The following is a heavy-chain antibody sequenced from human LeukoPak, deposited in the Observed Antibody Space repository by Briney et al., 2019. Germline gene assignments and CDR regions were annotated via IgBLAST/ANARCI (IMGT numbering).Heavy chain of an antibody. V-gene: IGHV1-2*02. CDR2: TNPNTGGT. J-gene: IGHJ4*02. CDR3: ASVEMATIGFEH. CDR1: GYSFIGYH. D-gene: IGHD5-12*01. Sequence: ASVKVSCTASGYSFIGYHMHWVRQAPGQGLEWMGWTNPNTGGTKYAQKFQGRVTMTRDTSISTAYMELSSLRSDDTAVYFCASVEMATIGFEHWGQGTLVTVSS.